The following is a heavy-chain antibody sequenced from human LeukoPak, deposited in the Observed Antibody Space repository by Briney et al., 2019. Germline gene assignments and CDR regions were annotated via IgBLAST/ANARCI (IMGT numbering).Heavy chain of an antibody. CDR2: INHSGST. CDR3: ARVRGYGNY. V-gene: IGHV4-34*01. J-gene: IGHJ4*02. CDR1: GGSFSGYY. Sequence: SPSETLSLTCAVYGGSFSGYYWSWIRQPPRKGLEWIGEINHSGSTNYNPSLKSRVTISVDTSKNQFSLKLSSVTAADTAVYYCARVRGYGNYWGQGTLVTVSS. D-gene: IGHD3-10*01.